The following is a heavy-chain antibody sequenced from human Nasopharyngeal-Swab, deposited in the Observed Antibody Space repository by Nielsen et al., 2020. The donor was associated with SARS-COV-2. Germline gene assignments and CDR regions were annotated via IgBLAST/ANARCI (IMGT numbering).Heavy chain of an antibody. Sequence: GESRKISCAASGFTFSEYYMSRIRQAPGKGQEWVSDISSSSSYTNYADSVKGRFTISRDNAKNSLYLQMNSLRAEDTAVYYCARERGLRFLEWLSLWDGMDVWGQGTTVTVSS. CDR3: ARERGLRFLEWLSLWDGMDV. CDR2: ISSSSSYT. J-gene: IGHJ6*02. D-gene: IGHD3-3*01. V-gene: IGHV3-11*05. CDR1: GFTFSEYY.